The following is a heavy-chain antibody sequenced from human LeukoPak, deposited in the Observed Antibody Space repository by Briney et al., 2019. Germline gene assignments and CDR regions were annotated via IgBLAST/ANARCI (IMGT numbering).Heavy chain of an antibody. D-gene: IGHD3-10*01. CDR1: VDTFPDYY. Sequence: ASVNVSRKSSVDTFPDYYIHWVRPAAGQGLAWVGNVKPNSGRTKYTQQIQGRVTMTRVTSITTAYMELNSLRSDDTAVYYCVREGIGITWKRFDHGGQGTLVTAS. CDR3: VREGIGITWKRFDH. J-gene: IGHJ4*02. V-gene: IGHV1-2*02. CDR2: VKPNSGRT.